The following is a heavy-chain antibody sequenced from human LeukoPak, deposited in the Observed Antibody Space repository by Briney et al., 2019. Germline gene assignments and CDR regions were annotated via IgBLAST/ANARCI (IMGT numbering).Heavy chain of an antibody. J-gene: IGHJ6*02. Sequence: GGSLRLSCAASGFTFSTYWMSWVRQAPGKGLEWVAVIWYDGSNKYYADSVKGRFTISRDNSKNTLYLQMNSLRAEDTAVYYCARPITSYYYYGMDVWGQGTTVTVSS. CDR3: ARPITSYYYYGMDV. CDR1: GFTFSTYW. CDR2: IWYDGSNK. V-gene: IGHV3-33*08. D-gene: IGHD3-10*01.